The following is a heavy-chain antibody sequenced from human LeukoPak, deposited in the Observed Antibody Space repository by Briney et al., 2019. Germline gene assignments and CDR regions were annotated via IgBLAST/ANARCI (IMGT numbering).Heavy chain of an antibody. J-gene: IGHJ4*02. D-gene: IGHD3-10*01. Sequence: GGSLRLSCAASGFTFSNAWMSWVRQAPGKGVEWVGRIKSKTDGGTTDYAAPVKGRFTISRDDSKNTLYLQMNSLKTEDTAVYYCTTGKWFGGFDYWGQGTLVTVSS. CDR2: IKSKTDGGTT. V-gene: IGHV3-15*01. CDR1: GFTFSNAW. CDR3: TTGKWFGGFDY.